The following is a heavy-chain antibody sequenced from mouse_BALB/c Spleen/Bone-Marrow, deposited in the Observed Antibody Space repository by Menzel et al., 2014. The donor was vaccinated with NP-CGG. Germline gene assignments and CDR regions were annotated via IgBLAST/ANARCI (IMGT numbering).Heavy chain of an antibody. D-gene: IGHD1-1*01. CDR1: GFTFSSFA. Sequence: EVKLMESGGGLVQPGGSRKLSCAASGFTFSSFAMHWVRRAPEKGLEWVAYISSGSSTIYYADTVMGRFTISRDNPKNTLFLQMTSLRSEDTAMYYCARSSSSSGYFDCWGQGTTLTVSS. J-gene: IGHJ2*01. CDR2: ISSGSSTI. CDR3: ARSSSSSGYFDC. V-gene: IGHV5-17*02.